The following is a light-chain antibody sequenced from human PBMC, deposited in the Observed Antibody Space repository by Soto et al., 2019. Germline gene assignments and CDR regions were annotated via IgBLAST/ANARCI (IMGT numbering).Light chain of an antibody. CDR2: DAS. J-gene: IGKJ4*01. CDR1: QDIGKF. CDR3: QQYDNLPLT. V-gene: IGKV1-33*01. Sequence: DLHMTQSPSSLSASVGDRVTITCLASQDIGKFLNWYQVKPGKAPKLIIYDASILEPGVPARFRGSVSGTDFSFTLGDLQPEDIATYYCQQYDNLPLTFGGGTKVQIK.